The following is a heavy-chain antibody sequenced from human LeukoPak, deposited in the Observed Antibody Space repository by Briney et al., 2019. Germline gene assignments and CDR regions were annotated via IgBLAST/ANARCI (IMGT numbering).Heavy chain of an antibody. CDR1: GFTFSGYG. CDR2: MWYDGSDK. V-gene: IGHV3-33*01. J-gene: IGHJ4*02. D-gene: IGHD3-3*01. Sequence: GVSLRLSCATSGFTFSGYGMHGVRQAPGKGLEWVAVMWYDGSDKYYADSVKGRFTISRDNSKNTLYLQMNSLRAEDTAVYYCARRRGTNYDFWSGRKNYFDYWGQGTLVTVSS. CDR3: ARRRGTNYDFWSGRKNYFDY.